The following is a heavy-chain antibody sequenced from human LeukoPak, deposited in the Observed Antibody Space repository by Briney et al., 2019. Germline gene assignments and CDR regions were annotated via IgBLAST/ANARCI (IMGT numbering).Heavy chain of an antibody. Sequence: GGSMRLSCAASGFTFSSYGMSWVRQAPGKGLEWVSAISGSGGSTYYADSVKGRFTISRDNSKNTLYLQMNSLRAEDTAVYYCAKDRSSSWFGLFDYWGQGTLVTVSS. V-gene: IGHV3-23*01. CDR2: ISGSGGST. J-gene: IGHJ4*02. D-gene: IGHD6-13*01. CDR1: GFTFSSYG. CDR3: AKDRSSSWFGLFDY.